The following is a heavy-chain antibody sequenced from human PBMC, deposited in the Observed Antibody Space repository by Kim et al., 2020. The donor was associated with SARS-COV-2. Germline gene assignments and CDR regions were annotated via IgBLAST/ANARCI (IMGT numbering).Heavy chain of an antibody. J-gene: IGHJ4*02. D-gene: IGHD1-26*01. CDR3: ARDQGGSYDY. CDR2: NK. Sequence: NKYYPDPVKGRFIISRDNSKNTLYLQMNSLRAEDTAVYYCARDQGGSYDYWGQGTLVTVSS. V-gene: IGHV3-33*01.